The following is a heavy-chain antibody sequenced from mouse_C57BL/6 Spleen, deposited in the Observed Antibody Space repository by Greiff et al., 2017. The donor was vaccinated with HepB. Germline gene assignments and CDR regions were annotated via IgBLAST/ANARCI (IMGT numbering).Heavy chain of an antibody. D-gene: IGHD1-1*01. CDR3: TRVFIPYAMDY. Sequence: EVMLVESGEGLVKPGGSLKLSCAASGFTLSSYAMSWVRQTPEKRLEWVAYISSGGDYIYYADTVKGRFTISRDNARNTLYLQMSSLKSEDTAMYYCTRVFIPYAMDYWGQGTSVTVSS. J-gene: IGHJ4*01. CDR2: ISSGGDYI. CDR1: GFTLSSYA. V-gene: IGHV5-9-1*02.